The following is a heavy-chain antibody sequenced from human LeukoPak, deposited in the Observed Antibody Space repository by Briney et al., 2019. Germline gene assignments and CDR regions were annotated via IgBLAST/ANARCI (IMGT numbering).Heavy chain of an antibody. V-gene: IGHV3-30*18. J-gene: IGHJ4*02. CDR3: AKEKYRGYSYGSGDY. CDR2: ISYDGSNK. D-gene: IGHD5-18*01. Sequence: GGSLRLSCAASGFTFSSYGMHWVRQAPGKGLEWVAVISYDGSNKYYADSVKGRFTIPRDNSKNTLYLQMNTLRVEDTAVYYCAKEKYRGYSYGSGDYWGQGTLVTVSS. CDR1: GFTFSSYG.